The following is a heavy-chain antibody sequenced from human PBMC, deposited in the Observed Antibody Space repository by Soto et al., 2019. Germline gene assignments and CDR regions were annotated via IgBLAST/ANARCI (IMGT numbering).Heavy chain of an antibody. V-gene: IGHV4-31*03. Sequence: PSETLSLTCTVSGGSISSGGYYWSWIRQHPGKGLEGIGYIYYSGSTYYNPSLKSRVTISVDTSKNQFSLKLSSVTAADTAVYYCARESPLSGYCSGGSCYPVDVWGQGTTVTVSS. CDR1: GGSISSGGYY. CDR3: ARESPLSGYCSGGSCYPVDV. D-gene: IGHD2-15*01. CDR2: IYYSGST. J-gene: IGHJ6*02.